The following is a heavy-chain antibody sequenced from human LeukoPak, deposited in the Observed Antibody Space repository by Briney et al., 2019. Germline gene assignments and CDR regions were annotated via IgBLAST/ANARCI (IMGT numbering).Heavy chain of an antibody. CDR3: ARDLGPSNCSSTSCPFDY. Sequence: GGSLRLSCAASGFTFSSYSMNWVRQAPGKGLEWVSSISNSSSYLYYADSVKGRFTISRDNAKNSLYLQMNSLRAEDTAVYYCARDLGPSNCSSTSCPFDYWGQGTLVTASS. CDR2: ISNSSSYL. V-gene: IGHV3-21*01. D-gene: IGHD2-2*01. CDR1: GFTFSSYS. J-gene: IGHJ4*02.